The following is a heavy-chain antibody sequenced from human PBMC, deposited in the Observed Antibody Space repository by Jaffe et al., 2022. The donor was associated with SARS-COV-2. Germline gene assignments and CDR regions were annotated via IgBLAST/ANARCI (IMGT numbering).Heavy chain of an antibody. Sequence: EVQLVESGGGLVKPGGSLRLSCAASGFTFSNAWMSWVRQAPGKGLEWVGRIKSKTDGGTTDYAAPVKGRFTISRDDSKNTLYLQMNSLKTEDTAVYYCTTDTALLWFGELFRDYWGQGTLVTVSS. D-gene: IGHD3-10*01. CDR1: GFTFSNAW. CDR2: IKSKTDGGTT. J-gene: IGHJ4*02. V-gene: IGHV3-15*01. CDR3: TTDTALLWFGELFRDY.